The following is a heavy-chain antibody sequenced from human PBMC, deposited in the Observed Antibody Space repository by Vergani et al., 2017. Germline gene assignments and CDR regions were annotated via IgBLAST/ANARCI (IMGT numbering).Heavy chain of an antibody. J-gene: IGHJ6*02. CDR1: GGSFSGYY. CDR3: ARDPVVVAANYYYYYGMDV. V-gene: IGHV4-34*01. Sequence: QVQLQQWGAGLLKPSETLSLTCAVYGGSFSGYYWSWIRQPPGKGLEWIGEINHSGSTYYNPSLKSRVTISVDTSKNQFSLKLSSVTAADTAVYYCARDPVVVAANYYYYYGMDVWGQGTTVTVSS. CDR2: INHSGST. D-gene: IGHD2-15*01.